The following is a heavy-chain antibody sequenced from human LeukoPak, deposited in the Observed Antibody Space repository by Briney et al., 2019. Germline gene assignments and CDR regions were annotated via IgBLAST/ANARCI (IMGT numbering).Heavy chain of an antibody. CDR3: ASTVGSRELDY. Sequence: SETLSLTCTVSGGSISSGSYYWSWTRQPAGKGLEWIGRIYTSGSTNYNPSLKSRVTISVDTSKNQFSLKLSSVTAADTAVYYCASTVGSRELDYWGQGTLVTVSS. D-gene: IGHD1-26*01. V-gene: IGHV4-61*02. CDR2: IYTSGST. J-gene: IGHJ4*02. CDR1: GGSISSGSYY.